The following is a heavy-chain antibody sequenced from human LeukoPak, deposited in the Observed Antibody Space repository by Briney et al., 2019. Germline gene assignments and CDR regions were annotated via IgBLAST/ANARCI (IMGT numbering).Heavy chain of an antibody. J-gene: IGHJ3*02. Sequence: GSAVKVSCKASGGTFSSYAISWVRQPPGQGLEWMGGIIPIFGTANYAQKFQGRVTITADESTSTAYMELSSLRSEDTAVYYCAREYMDMEAAAGNTPAFDIWVQGTMATVSS. CDR2: IIPIFGTA. D-gene: IGHD6-13*01. V-gene: IGHV1-69*01. CDR3: AREYMDMEAAAGNTPAFDI. CDR1: GGTFSSYA.